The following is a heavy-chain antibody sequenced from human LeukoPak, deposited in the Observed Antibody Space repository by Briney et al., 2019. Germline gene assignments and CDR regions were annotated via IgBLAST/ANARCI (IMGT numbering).Heavy chain of an antibody. CDR1: SFTFDDYA. V-gene: IGHV3-9*01. Sequence: GRSLRLSCAASSFTFDDYAMHWVRQAPGKGLEWVSGINWNSGNMAYADFVKGRFTISRDNARNSLYLQMISLRAEDTAVYYCAKDTEAVTVGGRAFDSWGQGILVAVSS. D-gene: IGHD1-26*01. J-gene: IGHJ4*02. CDR3: AKDTEAVTVGGRAFDS. CDR2: INWNSGNM.